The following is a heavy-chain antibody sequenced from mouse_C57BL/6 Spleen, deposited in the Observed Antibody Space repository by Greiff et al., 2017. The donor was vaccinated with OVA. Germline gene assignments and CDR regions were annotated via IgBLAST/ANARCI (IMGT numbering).Heavy chain of an antibody. CDR2: IYPGSGST. CDR3: ALITTVVGRYYFDY. D-gene: IGHD1-1*01. J-gene: IGHJ2*01. CDR1: GYTFTSYW. V-gene: IGHV1-55*01. Sequence: QIQLQQSGAELVKPGASVKMSCKASGYTFTSYWITWVKQRPGQGLEWIGDIYPGSGSTNYNEKFKSKATLTVDTSSSTAYMQLSSLTSEDSAVYYCALITTVVGRYYFDYWGQGTTLTVSS.